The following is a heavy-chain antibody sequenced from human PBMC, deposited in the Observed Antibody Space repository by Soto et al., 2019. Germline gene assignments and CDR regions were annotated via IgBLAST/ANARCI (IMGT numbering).Heavy chain of an antibody. J-gene: IGHJ6*02. Sequence: QVRLVQSGAEVKEPGDSVRVSCEASGYTFTAYHIHWVRQAPGQGLEWMGWINPKFGDTGYTQDFQCRGCMSIDMCISTVYMEVSRRTSDDTAIYYCERNMDYYYGRGSGNGHGVWGQWTKVNVFS. CDR3: ERNMDYYYGRGSGNGHGV. V-gene: IGHV1-2*02. CDR2: INPKFGDT. CDR1: GYTFTAYH. D-gene: IGHD3-10*02.